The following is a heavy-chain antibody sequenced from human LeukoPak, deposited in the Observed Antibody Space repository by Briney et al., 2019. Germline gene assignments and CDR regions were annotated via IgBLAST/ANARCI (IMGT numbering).Heavy chain of an antibody. J-gene: IGHJ4*02. D-gene: IGHD6-13*01. Sequence: SQTLSLTCAISGDSVSSNSAAWNCVSPPPTSGLEWLGRTYYRSKCYSDYAVSVRSRITINPDTSKNQFSLQLNSVTPEDTAVYYCARYTSSWYFEYWGQGTLVTVSS. CDR2: TYYRSKCYS. CDR1: GDSVSSNSAA. V-gene: IGHV6-1*01. CDR3: ARYTSSWYFEY.